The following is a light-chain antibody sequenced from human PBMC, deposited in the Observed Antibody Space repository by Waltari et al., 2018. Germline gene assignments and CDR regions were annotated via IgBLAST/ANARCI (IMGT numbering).Light chain of an antibody. J-gene: IGKJ2*01. Sequence: DIQMTQSPSSLSASVGDRVTITCRASQSISSYLNWYQQKPGKAPKRLIYAASSLQSGVPDRFSGSGSGTDFTLKISRVEAEDIGVYYCMQTRQTPYTFGQGTKLEIK. CDR1: QSISSY. CDR3: MQTRQTPYT. V-gene: IGKV1-39*01. CDR2: AAS.